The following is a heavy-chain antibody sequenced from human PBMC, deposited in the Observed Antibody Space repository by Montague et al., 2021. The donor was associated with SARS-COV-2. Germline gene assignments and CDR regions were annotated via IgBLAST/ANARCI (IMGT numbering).Heavy chain of an antibody. J-gene: IGHJ4*02. V-gene: IGHV4-59*01. D-gene: IGHD1-26*01. CDR2: NYNTEST. Sequence: SETLSLTCTVSGGSIRPCDCSWIWHPHGTGQDLVGNNYNTESTNYNSSLTSRITISVYTSENQFSLKVTSVSPADTDVYYCARVGWELRVGDYYFDYWGQGTLVTVSS. CDR3: ARVGWELRVGDYYFDY. CDR1: GGSIRPCD.